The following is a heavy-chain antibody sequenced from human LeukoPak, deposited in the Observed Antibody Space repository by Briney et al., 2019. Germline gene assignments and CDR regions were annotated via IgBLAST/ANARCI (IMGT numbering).Heavy chain of an antibody. J-gene: IGHJ6*03. CDR2: IRYDAINK. D-gene: IGHD1-26*01. V-gene: IGHV3-30*02. CDR3: AKDGDTVSGTYYFDMDV. Sequence: PGGSLRLSCAASGFTLSNAWMNWVRQAPGKGLEWVAFIRYDAINKYYADSVKGRFTISRDNSRNTLYLQMNSLRAEDTALYYCAKDGDTVSGTYYFDMDVWGKGTTVTISS. CDR1: GFTLSNAW.